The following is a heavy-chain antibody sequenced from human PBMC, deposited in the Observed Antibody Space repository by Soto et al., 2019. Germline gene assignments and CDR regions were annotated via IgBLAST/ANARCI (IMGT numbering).Heavy chain of an antibody. CDR2: IWYDGSNK. CDR3: ARDLWGALDY. CDR1: GFTFSSYG. V-gene: IGHV3-33*01. Sequence: QVQLVESGGGVVQPGRSLRLSCAASGFTFSSYGMHWVRQAPGKGLEWVAVIWYDGSNKYYADSVKGRFTISRDNSENTLYLQMNSLRAEDTAVYYCARDLWGALDYWGQGTLVTVSS. D-gene: IGHD2-21*01. J-gene: IGHJ4*02.